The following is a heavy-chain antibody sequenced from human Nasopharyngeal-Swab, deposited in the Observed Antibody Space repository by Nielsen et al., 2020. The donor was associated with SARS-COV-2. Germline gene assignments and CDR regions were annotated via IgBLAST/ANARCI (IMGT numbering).Heavy chain of an antibody. CDR3: ARGRVGYDYYYMDV. J-gene: IGHJ6*04. D-gene: IGHD3-16*01. CDR2: VHFTGTT. Sequence: GSLRLSCAVSGGSFSGYSWIWVRQSPRKGLEWIGEVHFTGTTNYKPSLRSRVSISIDSSNNQVSLKLSSVTAADTAVYYCARGRVGYDYYYMDVWGRGTTVTVSS. V-gene: IGHV4-34*01. CDR1: GGSFSGYS.